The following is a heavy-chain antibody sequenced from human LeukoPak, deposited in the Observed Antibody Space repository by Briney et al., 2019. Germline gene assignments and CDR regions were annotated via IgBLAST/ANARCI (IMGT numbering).Heavy chain of an antibody. CDR3: ARAPALVSSDYYYYGMDA. J-gene: IGHJ6*02. CDR1: GYTFTGYY. Sequence: GASVKVSCKASGYTFTGYYMHWVRQAPGQGLEWMGWINPNSGGTNYAQKFQGRVTMTRDTSISTAYMELSRLRSDDTAVYYCARAPALVSSDYYYYGMDAWGQGTTVTVSS. V-gene: IGHV1-2*02. CDR2: INPNSGGT. D-gene: IGHD3-16*01.